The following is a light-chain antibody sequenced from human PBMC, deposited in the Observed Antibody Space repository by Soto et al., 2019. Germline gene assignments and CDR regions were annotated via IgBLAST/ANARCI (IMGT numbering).Light chain of an antibody. CDR3: QQHNKWPWT. CDR1: QSLSGN. J-gene: IGKJ1*01. CDR2: GTS. V-gene: IGKV3-15*01. Sequence: EIVMTQYPDTLSVSQGERATLSCRASQSLSGNLAWYQQKPGQAPRLLIYGTSTRATGIPARFSGSGSGTEFTLTISSLQSKDFGVYYCQQHNKWPWTFGQGTKMEIK.